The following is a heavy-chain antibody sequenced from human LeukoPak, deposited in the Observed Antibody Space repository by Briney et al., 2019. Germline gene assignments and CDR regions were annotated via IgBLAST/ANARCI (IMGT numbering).Heavy chain of an antibody. CDR3: ASGVLEWLSRNYYMDV. Sequence: SVKVSCKASGGTFSSYAISWVRQAPGQGLEWMGGIIPIFGTANYAQKFQGRVTITTDESTSTAYMELSSLRSEDTAVYYCASGVLEWLSRNYYMDVWGKGTTVTVSS. CDR2: IIPIFGTA. J-gene: IGHJ6*03. D-gene: IGHD3-3*01. CDR1: GGTFSSYA. V-gene: IGHV1-69*05.